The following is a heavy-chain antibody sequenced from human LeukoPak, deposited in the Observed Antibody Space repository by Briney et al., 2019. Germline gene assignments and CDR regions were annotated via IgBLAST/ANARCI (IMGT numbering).Heavy chain of an antibody. CDR3: ARASGYSSSWYAFDI. V-gene: IGHV3-21*01. J-gene: IGHJ3*02. Sequence: GGSLRLSCAASGFTFSSYSMNRVRQVPGKGLEWVSSISSSSSYIYYADSVKGRFTISRDNAKNSLYLQMNSLRAEDTAVYYCARASGYSSSWYAFDIWGQGTMVTVSS. D-gene: IGHD6-13*01. CDR1: GFTFSSYS. CDR2: ISSSSSYI.